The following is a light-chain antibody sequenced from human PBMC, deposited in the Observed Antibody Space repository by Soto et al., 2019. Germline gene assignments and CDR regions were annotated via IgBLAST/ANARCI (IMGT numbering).Light chain of an antibody. J-gene: IGLJ1*01. CDR1: SSDVGGYNN. Sequence: QSALTQPASVSGSPGQSITISCTGTSSDVGGYNNVSWYQQHPDKAPKLMIYDVSNRPSGVSNRFSGSKSGNTASLTISGLQAEDEADYYCSSYTSSSTLLYVFGTGTKLTVL. CDR3: SSYTSSSTLLYV. CDR2: DVS. V-gene: IGLV2-14*01.